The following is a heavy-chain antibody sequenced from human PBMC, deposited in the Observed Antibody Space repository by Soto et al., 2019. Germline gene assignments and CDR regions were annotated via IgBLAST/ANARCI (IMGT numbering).Heavy chain of an antibody. V-gene: IGHV4-34*01. J-gene: IGHJ4*02. CDR3: ASLLGVATFYY. Sequence: SETLSLTCAVYGGSFSGYYWSWIRQPPGKGLEWIGEINHSGSTNYNPSLKSRVTISVDTSKNQFSLKLSSVTAADTAVYYCASLLGVATFYYWGQGTLVTVS. CDR1: GGSFSGYY. D-gene: IGHD5-12*01. CDR2: INHSGST.